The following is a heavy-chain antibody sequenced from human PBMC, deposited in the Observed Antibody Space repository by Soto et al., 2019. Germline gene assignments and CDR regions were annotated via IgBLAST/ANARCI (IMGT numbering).Heavy chain of an antibody. D-gene: IGHD3-16*01. CDR3: ARVPSPFDFYYAMDV. CDR1: GDSIGSGNKY. J-gene: IGHJ6*02. CDR2: IFSSGTT. V-gene: IGHV4-30-4*02. Sequence: PSETLSLTCTVSGDSIGSGNKYWSWIRHAPGNGLEWIGYIFSSGTTYYNPSLKSRLTMSLDTSQNQFSLKLNSVTAADTAVYFCARVPSPFDFYYAMDVWGQGTTVTVS.